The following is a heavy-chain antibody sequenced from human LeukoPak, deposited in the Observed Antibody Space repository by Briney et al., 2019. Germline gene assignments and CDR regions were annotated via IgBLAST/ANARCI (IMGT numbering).Heavy chain of an antibody. J-gene: IGHJ4*02. CDR3: AKVGPYSPGFGY. V-gene: IGHV3-30*02. CDR1: GFTFSSYG. CDR2: IQYDGKNK. D-gene: IGHD3-10*01. Sequence: PGGSLRLSCEASGFTFSSYGMHWVRQAPGKGLEWVAYIQYDGKNKYYGDSVKGRFTISRDNSKNTLYLQMNSLRVDDTAVYYCAKVGPYSPGFGYWGQGTLVTVSS.